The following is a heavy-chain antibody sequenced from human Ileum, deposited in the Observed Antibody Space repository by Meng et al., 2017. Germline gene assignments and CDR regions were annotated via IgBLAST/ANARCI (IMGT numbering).Heavy chain of an antibody. J-gene: IGHJ4*02. CDR3: GDGTLGS. Sequence: GESLKISCAASGFTFSNYWMSWVRQAPGKGLEWVGSITKDGSANFYVDSVKGRFTISRDNAHNSVYLQMNSLRGEDTAVYFCGDGTLGSWGQGTLVTVSS. CDR1: GFTFSNYW. V-gene: IGHV3-7*01. CDR2: ITKDGSAN.